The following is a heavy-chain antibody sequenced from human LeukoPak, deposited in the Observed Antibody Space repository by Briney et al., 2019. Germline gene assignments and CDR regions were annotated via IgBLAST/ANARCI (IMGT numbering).Heavy chain of an antibody. D-gene: IGHD3-9*01. CDR2: ITDSGSTI. CDR3: ARSIGLTGGGVDV. Sequence: GGSLRLSCAASGFTFRDYNMNWVRQAPGKGLEWVSYITDSGSTIHYADSVNGRFTISRDNAKNSLYLQMNSLRAEDSAVYYCARSIGLTGGGVDVWGRGTTVTVSS. V-gene: IGHV3-11*01. J-gene: IGHJ6*02. CDR1: GFTFRDYN.